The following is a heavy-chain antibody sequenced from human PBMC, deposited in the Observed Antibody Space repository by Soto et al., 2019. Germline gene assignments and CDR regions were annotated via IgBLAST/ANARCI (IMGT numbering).Heavy chain of an antibody. CDR2: IWYDGSNK. CDR3: ARDPQVGATSVDY. Sequence: GGSLRLSCAASGFTFSSYGMHWVRQAPGKGLEWVAVIWYDGSNKYYADSVKGRFTISRDNSKNTLYLQMNSLRAEDTAVYYCARDPQVGATSVDYWGQGTLVTVSS. D-gene: IGHD1-26*01. CDR1: GFTFSSYG. V-gene: IGHV3-33*08. J-gene: IGHJ4*02.